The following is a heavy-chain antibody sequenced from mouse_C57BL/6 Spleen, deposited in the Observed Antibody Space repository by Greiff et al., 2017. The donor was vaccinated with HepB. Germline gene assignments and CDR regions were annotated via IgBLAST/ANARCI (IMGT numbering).Heavy chain of an antibody. Sequence: VKLVESGAELVKPGASVKLSCKASGYTFTEYTIHWVKQRSGQGLEWIGWFYPGSGSIKYNEKFKDKATLTADKSSSTVYMELSRLTSEDSAVYFCARHEGDYYGSSYLFAYWGQGTLVTVSA. J-gene: IGHJ3*01. CDR2: FYPGSGSI. CDR1: GYTFTEYT. V-gene: IGHV1-62-2*01. CDR3: ARHEGDYYGSSYLFAY. D-gene: IGHD1-1*01.